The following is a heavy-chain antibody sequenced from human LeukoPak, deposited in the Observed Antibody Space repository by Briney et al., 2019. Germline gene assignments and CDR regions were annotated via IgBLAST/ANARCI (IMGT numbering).Heavy chain of an antibody. Sequence: SETLSLTCSVSGGSLIIGGYYWGWVRQRAGKGLEWLGYIYYTGKTYYTPSLESRLSFSVDTSKNEFSLNLTSVTAADTAVYYCARDITSNDNCFDPWGPGVLVTVSS. J-gene: IGHJ5*02. CDR3: ARDITSNDNCFDP. CDR1: GGSLIIGGYY. V-gene: IGHV4-31*03. D-gene: IGHD4/OR15-4a*01. CDR2: IYYTGKT.